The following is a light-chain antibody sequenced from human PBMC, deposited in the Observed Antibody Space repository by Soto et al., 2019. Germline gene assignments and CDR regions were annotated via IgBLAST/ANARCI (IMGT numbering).Light chain of an antibody. Sequence: QSVLTQPPSASGTPGQRVTISCTGSSSNIGSNIVNWYVQLPGTAPKLLIYNNNQRPSGVPDRFSGSKSGTSASLAISGLQSEDEADYYCATWDDSLNGWVFGGGTTLTVL. CDR1: SSNIGSNI. CDR2: NNN. J-gene: IGLJ3*02. V-gene: IGLV1-44*01. CDR3: ATWDDSLNGWV.